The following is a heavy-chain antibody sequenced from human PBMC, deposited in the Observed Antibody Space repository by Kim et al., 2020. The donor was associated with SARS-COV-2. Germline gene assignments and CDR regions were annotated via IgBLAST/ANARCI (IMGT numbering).Heavy chain of an antibody. D-gene: IGHD3-16*01. Sequence: GGSLRLSCTASGFTFSSYWMHWVRQAPGKGPVWVSRLNSGGTNADYADSVKGRFTISRDNAKNTVYLQMNSVRAEDTAMYYCARVALGRSFYYWGQGTPVTVSS. CDR3: ARVALGRSFYY. J-gene: IGHJ4*02. CDR1: GFTFSSYW. V-gene: IGHV3-74*01. CDR2: LNSGGTNA.